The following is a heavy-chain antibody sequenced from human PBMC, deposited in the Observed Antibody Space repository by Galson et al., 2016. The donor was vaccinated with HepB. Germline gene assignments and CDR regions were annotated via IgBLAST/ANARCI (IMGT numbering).Heavy chain of an antibody. V-gene: IGHV3-23*01. J-gene: IGHJ4*02. CDR2: ISDNGGST. D-gene: IGHD4-17*01. CDR1: GFTFSDYA. Sequence: SLRLSCAASGFTFSDYAMGWVRQAPGEGLEWVSGISDNGGSTYYVDSVKGRFTISRDNFKYMLYLQMNSLRAEDTAVYYCAKGLTTVTTEVDYWGQGTLVTVSS. CDR3: AKGLTTVTTEVDY.